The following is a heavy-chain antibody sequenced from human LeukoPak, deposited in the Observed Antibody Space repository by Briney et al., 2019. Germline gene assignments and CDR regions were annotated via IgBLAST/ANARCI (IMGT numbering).Heavy chain of an antibody. CDR2: INSDGSST. J-gene: IGHJ6*02. CDR1: GFTFSSYW. Sequence: GGSLRLSCAASGFTFSSYWMYWVRQAPGKGLVWVSGINSDGSSTSYADSVKGRFTISRDNAKNTLYLQMLRAEDTAVYYCARVLVVPAARTYYYYGMDVWGQGTTVTVSS. D-gene: IGHD2-2*01. CDR3: ARVLVVPAARTYYYYGMDV. V-gene: IGHV3-74*01.